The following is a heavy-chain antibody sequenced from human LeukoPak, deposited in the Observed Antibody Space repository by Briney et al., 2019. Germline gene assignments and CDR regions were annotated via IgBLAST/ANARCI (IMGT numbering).Heavy chain of an antibody. Sequence: PSETLSLTCTVSGGSISSGGYYWSWIRQHPGKGLEWIGYIYYSGSTYYNPSLKSRVTISVDTSKNQFSLKLSSVTAADTAVYYCARRAGQEYYFDYWGQGTLVTVSS. CDR1: GGSISSGGYY. V-gene: IGHV4-31*03. D-gene: IGHD6-19*01. CDR3: ARRAGQEYYFDY. J-gene: IGHJ4*02. CDR2: IYYSGST.